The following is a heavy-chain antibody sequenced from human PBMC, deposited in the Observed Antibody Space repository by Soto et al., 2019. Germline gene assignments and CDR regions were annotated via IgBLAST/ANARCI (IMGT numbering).Heavy chain of an antibody. V-gene: IGHV3-30-3*01. CDR1: GFTFSSYA. D-gene: IGHD5-12*01. J-gene: IGHJ6*02. Sequence: QVQLVESGGGVVQPGRSLRLSCAASGFTFSSYAMHWVRQAPGKGLEWVAVISYDGSNKYYADSVKGRFTISRDNSKNTLYLQMSSLRAEDTAVYYCARVIGYDTYGMDVWGQGTTVTVSS. CDR2: ISYDGSNK. CDR3: ARVIGYDTYGMDV.